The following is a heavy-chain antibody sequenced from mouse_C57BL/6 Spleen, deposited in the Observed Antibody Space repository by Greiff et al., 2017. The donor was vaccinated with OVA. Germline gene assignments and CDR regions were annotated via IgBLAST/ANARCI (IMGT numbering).Heavy chain of an antibody. J-gene: IGHJ3*01. V-gene: IGHV1-53*01. D-gene: IGHD2-3*01. CDR1: GYTFTSYW. CDR2: INPSNGGT. CDR3: AREGHDVYYESWFAY. Sequence: QVQLQQPGTELVKPGASVKLSCKASGYTFTSYWMHWVKQRPGQGLEWIGNINPSNGGTNYNEKFKSKATLTVDKSSSTAYMHLSSLTAEDSAVYYCAREGHDVYYESWFAYWGQGTLVTVSA.